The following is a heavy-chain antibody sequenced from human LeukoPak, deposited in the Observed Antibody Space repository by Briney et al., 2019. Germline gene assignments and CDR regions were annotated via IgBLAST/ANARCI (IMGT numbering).Heavy chain of an antibody. J-gene: IGHJ4*02. CDR1: GFTFSSYW. D-gene: IGHD3-16*01. CDR2: IKHNGDEL. CDR3: ARELRTFDS. Sequence: GGSLRLSCAASGFTFSSYWMTWVRQAPGKGLEWVANIKHNGDELNYVDSVEDRFTISRDNAKNSPYLHMTGLRAEDTAVYYCARELRTFDSWGQGTLVTVSS. V-gene: IGHV3-7*01.